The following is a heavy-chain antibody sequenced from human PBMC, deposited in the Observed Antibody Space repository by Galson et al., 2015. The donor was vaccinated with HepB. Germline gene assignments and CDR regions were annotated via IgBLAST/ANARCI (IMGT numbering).Heavy chain of an antibody. V-gene: IGHV3-30-3*01. Sequence: SLRLSCAASGFTFSSYAMHWVRQAPGKGLEWVAVISYDGSNKYYADSVKGRFTISRDNSKNTLYLQMNSLRAEDTAVYYCARDPGYCSGGSCYTSWFDPWGQGTLVTVSS. CDR3: ARDPGYCSGGSCYTSWFDP. CDR1: GFTFSSYA. D-gene: IGHD2-15*01. J-gene: IGHJ5*02. CDR2: ISYDGSNK.